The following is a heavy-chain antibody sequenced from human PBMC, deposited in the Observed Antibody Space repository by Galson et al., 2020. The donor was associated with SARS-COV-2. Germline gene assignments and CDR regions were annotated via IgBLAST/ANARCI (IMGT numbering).Heavy chain of an antibody. D-gene: IGHD3-10*01. CDR2: INTYTGNP. Sequence: ASVKVSCKASGYILTHYAINWVRQAPGQGPEWMGWINTYTGNPAYAQGFTGRFVFSLDTSVNTANLQITSLKAEDTALYYCARDRDGAGLFDYWGQGTLVTVSA. J-gene: IGHJ4*02. CDR1: GYILTHYA. CDR3: ARDRDGAGLFDY. V-gene: IGHV7-4-1*02.